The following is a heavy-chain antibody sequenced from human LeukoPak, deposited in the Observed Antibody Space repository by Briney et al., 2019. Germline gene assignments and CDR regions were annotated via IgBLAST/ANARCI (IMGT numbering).Heavy chain of an antibody. D-gene: IGHD2-8*01. CDR2: IYTSGST. CDR1: GGSISSYY. Sequence: SETLSLTCTVSGGSISSYYWSWIRQPPGKGLEWIGRIYTSGSTSFNPSLKTRVTMSVDTSKNQFSLKVNSVTAADTAVYYCARSRFESNVPFFDFWGQGTLVTVSS. CDR3: ARSRFESNVPFFDF. V-gene: IGHV4-4*07. J-gene: IGHJ4*02.